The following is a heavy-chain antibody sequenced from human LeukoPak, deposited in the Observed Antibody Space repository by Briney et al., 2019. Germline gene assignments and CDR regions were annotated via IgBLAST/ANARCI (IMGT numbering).Heavy chain of an antibody. V-gene: IGHV3-48*03. CDR3: ARVLSYYDSSGSYGDWYFDL. J-gene: IGHJ2*01. D-gene: IGHD3-22*01. CDR2: ISSSGSTI. CDR1: GFTFSSYE. Sequence: GGSLRLSCAASGFTFSSYEMNWVRQAPGKGLEWVSYISSSGSTIYYADSVKGRFTISRDNAKNSLYLQMNSLRAEDTAVYYCARVLSYYDSSGSYGDWYFDLWGRGTLVTVSS.